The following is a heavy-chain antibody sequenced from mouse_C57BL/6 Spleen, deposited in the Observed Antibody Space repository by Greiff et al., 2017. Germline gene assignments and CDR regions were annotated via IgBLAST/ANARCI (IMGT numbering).Heavy chain of an antibody. CDR2: INPNYGTT. D-gene: IGHD1-1*02. Sequence: EVQLQQSGPELVKPGASVKISCKASGYSFTDYNMNWVKQSNGKSLEWIGVINPNYGTTSYNQKFKGKATWTVDKPSSTAYMQLSSRTSEDSAVYYCARDGETGSPFDYWGQGTTLTVSS. CDR1: GYSFTDYN. V-gene: IGHV1-39*01. J-gene: IGHJ2*01. CDR3: ARDGETGSPFDY.